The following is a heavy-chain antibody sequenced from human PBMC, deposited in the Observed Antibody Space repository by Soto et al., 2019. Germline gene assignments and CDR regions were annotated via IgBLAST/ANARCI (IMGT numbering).Heavy chain of an antibody. CDR2: IYYSGST. D-gene: IGHD2-15*01. CDR1: GGSISSGGYY. CDR3: ARSDIVVVVAAPLLLGFDP. V-gene: IGHV4-31*03. Sequence: SETLSLTCTVSGGSISSGGYYWSWIRQHPGKGLEWIGYIYYSGSTYYNPSLKSRVTISVDTSKNQFSLKLSSVTAADTAVYYCARSDIVVVVAAPLLLGFDPWGQGTLVTAPQ. J-gene: IGHJ5*02.